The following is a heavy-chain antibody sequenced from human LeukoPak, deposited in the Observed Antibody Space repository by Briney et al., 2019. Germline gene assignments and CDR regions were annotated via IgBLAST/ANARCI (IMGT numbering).Heavy chain of an antibody. V-gene: IGHV3-23*01. J-gene: IGHJ6*04. CDR3: AELGITMIGGV. CDR2: TSSSDAGT. D-gene: IGHD3-10*02. CDR1: GFTLSTYA. Sequence: GGSLRLSCAASGFTLSTYAMSWVRQTPGKGLEWVAATSSSDAGTYHADSVKGRFTISRDNAKNSLYLQMNSLRAEDTAVYYCAELGITMIGGVWGKGTTVTISS.